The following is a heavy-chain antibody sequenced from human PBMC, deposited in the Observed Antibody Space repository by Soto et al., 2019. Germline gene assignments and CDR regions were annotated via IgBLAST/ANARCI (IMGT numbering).Heavy chain of an antibody. J-gene: IGHJ5*02. V-gene: IGHV4-30-2*01. CDR3: TRGVLA. D-gene: IGHD2-8*01. Sequence: QVQLQESASRVVRPSQTLSVTCSVSGGSVSSGGYSWSWIGQPPGKGLEWIGFISHSESPEYNPSLKIRVTISVDKSKNQISLELSSVTAADTAVYYCTRGVLAWGPGTLVTVSS. CDR1: GGSVSSGGYS. CDR2: ISHSESP.